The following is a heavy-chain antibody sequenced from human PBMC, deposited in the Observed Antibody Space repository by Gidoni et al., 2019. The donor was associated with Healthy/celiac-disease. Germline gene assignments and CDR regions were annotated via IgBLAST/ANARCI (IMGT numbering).Heavy chain of an antibody. J-gene: IGHJ4*02. V-gene: IGHV3-21*01. D-gene: IGHD6-19*01. CDR1: GFTFSSYS. CDR3: ARVGAGYSSGWYGGYFDY. CDR2: ISSSSSYI. Sequence: EVQLVESGGGLVKPGGSLRLSCAASGFTFSSYSMNWVRQAPGKGLEWVSSISSSSSYIYYADSVKGRFTISRDNAKNSLYLQMNSLRAEDTAVYYCARVGAGYSSGWYGGYFDYWGQGTLVTVSS.